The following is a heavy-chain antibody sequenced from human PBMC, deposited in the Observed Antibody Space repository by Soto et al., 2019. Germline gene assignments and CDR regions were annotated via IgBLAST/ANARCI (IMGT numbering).Heavy chain of an antibody. J-gene: IGHJ4*02. CDR3: AKGPR. CDR2: ISPDGGEI. Sequence: LVESGGGLVQPGGSLRLSCAASGVTFSNIWMSWVRRSPEKGPEWVASISPDGGEIYYVDSVKGRYTITRDNTRNSLYLQKNSLRDEDTAVYYCAKGPRWGQGTLVTVSS. V-gene: IGHV3-7*01. CDR1: GVTFSNIW.